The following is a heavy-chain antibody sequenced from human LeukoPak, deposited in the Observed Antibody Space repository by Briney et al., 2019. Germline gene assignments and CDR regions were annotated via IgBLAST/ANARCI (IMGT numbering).Heavy chain of an antibody. V-gene: IGHV3-11*01. Sequence: PGGSLRLSCAASEFTFSDYYIAWIRHAPGKGLEWLSYVSAPGNTIIYADSVRGRFTVSRDNAKKSVFLQMNSLRDEDTAVYYCARSEGGVYVWYFDLWGRGTLVTVSS. CDR3: ARSEGGVYVWYFDL. D-gene: IGHD5/OR15-5a*01. CDR2: VSAPGNTI. J-gene: IGHJ2*01. CDR1: EFTFSDYY.